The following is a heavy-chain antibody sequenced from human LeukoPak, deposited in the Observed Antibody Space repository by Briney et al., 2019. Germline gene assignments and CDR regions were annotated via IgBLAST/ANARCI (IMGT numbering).Heavy chain of an antibody. CDR2: IYYSGST. D-gene: IGHD3-10*01. CDR1: GGSISSSSYY. J-gene: IGHJ4*02. V-gene: IGHV4-39*01. CDR3: ARLGRITMVRDLRRNYFDY. Sequence: SETLSLTCTVSGGSISSSSYYWGWIRQPPGKGLEWIGSIYYSGSTYYNPSLKSRVTISVDTSKNQFSLKLSSVTAADTAVYYCARLGRITMVRDLRRNYFDYWGQGTLVTVSS.